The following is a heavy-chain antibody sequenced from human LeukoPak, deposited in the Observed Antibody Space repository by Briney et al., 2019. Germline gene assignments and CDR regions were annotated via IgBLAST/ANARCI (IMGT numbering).Heavy chain of an antibody. J-gene: IGHJ4*02. CDR3: ARSHSPHYDILTGYIPPFDY. D-gene: IGHD3-9*01. V-gene: IGHV1-2*02. Sequence: GGSLRLSCAASGFTFISYGMHWVRQAPGQGLEWMGWINPNSGGTNYAQKFQGRVTMTRDTSISTAYMELSRLRSDDTAVYYCARSHSPHYDILTGYIPPFDYWGQGTLVTVSS. CDR1: GFTFISYG. CDR2: INPNSGGT.